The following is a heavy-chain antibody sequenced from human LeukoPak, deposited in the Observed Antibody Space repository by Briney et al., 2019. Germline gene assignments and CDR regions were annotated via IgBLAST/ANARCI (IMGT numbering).Heavy chain of an antibody. CDR2: IIPILGTA. CDR1: GGTFSSYA. V-gene: IGHV1-69*13. CDR3: ARGGYSYGYYFDY. J-gene: IGHJ4*02. D-gene: IGHD5-18*01. Sequence: SVKVSCKASGGTFSSYAISWVRQAPGQGLERMGGIIPILGTANYAQKFQGRVTITADESTSTAYMELSSLRSEDTAVYYCARGGYSYGYYFDYWGQGTLVTVSS.